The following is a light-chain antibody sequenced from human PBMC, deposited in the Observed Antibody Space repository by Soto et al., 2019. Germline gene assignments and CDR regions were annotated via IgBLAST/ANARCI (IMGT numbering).Light chain of an antibody. CDR3: SSYTTIKTVI. V-gene: IGLV2-14*01. Sequence: QSALAQPASVSGSPGQSITISCTGTSSDVGAYNYVSWYHQHHPGKAPELIIYDVTDRPSGGSTRFSGSKSGNTASLTISGRQAEDEGDYYCSSYTTIKTVIFGGGTKLTVL. CDR2: DVT. CDR1: SSDVGAYNY. J-gene: IGLJ2*01.